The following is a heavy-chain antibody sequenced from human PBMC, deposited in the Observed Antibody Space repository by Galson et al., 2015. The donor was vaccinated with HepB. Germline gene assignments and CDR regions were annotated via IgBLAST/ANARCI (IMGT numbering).Heavy chain of an antibody. CDR3: AKDRVGGLRLRIGLVDY. Sequence: SLRLSCAASGFIFRNYGMHWVRQAPGKGLEWVAVISYDGSNKYYADSVKGRFTISRDNSKNTLYLQMNSLRAEDTAVYHCAKDRVGGLRLRIGLVDYWGQGTLVTVSS. J-gene: IGHJ4*02. CDR1: GFIFRNYG. CDR2: ISYDGSNK. D-gene: IGHD3/OR15-3a*01. V-gene: IGHV3-30*18.